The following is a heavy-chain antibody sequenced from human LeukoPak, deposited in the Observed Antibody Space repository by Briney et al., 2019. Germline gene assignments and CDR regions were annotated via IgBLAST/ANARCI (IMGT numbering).Heavy chain of an antibody. V-gene: IGHV3-23*01. CDR2: ISGSGGST. Sequence: GGSLRLSCAASGFTFSSYAMSWVRQAPGKGLEWVSAISGSGGSTYYADSVKGRFTISRDKSKNTLYLQMNSLRAEDTAVYYCAKEGTGGYCSGGSCYSDYWGQGTLVTVSS. J-gene: IGHJ4*02. D-gene: IGHD2-15*01. CDR3: AKEGTGGYCSGGSCYSDY. CDR1: GFTFSSYA.